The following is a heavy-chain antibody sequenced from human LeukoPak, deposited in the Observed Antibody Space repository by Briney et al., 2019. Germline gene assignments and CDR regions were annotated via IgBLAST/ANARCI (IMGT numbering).Heavy chain of an antibody. CDR1: GGTFSSYA. D-gene: IGHD3-3*01. CDR3: AGGPYYDFWSGYSRY. CDR2: IIAIFGTA. Sequence: SVKVSCKASGGTFSSYAISWVRQAPGQGLEWMGRIIAIFGTANYAQKFQGRVTITTDESTSTAYMELSSLRSEDTAVYYCAGGPYYDFWSGYSRYWGQGTLVTVSS. J-gene: IGHJ4*02. V-gene: IGHV1-69*05.